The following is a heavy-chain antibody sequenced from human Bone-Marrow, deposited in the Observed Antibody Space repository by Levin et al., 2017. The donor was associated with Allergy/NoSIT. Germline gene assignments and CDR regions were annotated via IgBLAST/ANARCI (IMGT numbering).Heavy chain of an antibody. V-gene: IGHV3-13*01. CDR2: IGIAGDT. Sequence: GGSLRLYCAASGFTFSEYDFHWVRQASGKGLEWVSAIGIAGDTHYGGSVKGRFTISRENAKNSLYLQMNSLRAGDTAVYYCARDRYGMDVWGRGTTVIVSS. CDR1: GFTFSEYD. CDR3: ARDRYGMDV. J-gene: IGHJ6*02.